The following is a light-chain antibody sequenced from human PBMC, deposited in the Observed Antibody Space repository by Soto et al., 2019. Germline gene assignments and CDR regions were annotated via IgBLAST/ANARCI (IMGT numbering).Light chain of an antibody. CDR2: EVN. V-gene: IGLV2-18*01. Sequence: QSALTQPPSVSGSPGQSVTISCTGTSSDIGSFNRVSWYQQPPGTAPKLIIFEVNNRPSGVPDRFSGPLSANTASLIISGLQAEDEADYYCSLSTNRNTRVFGGGTKLTVL. CDR1: SSDIGSFNR. CDR3: SLSTNRNTRV. J-gene: IGLJ3*02.